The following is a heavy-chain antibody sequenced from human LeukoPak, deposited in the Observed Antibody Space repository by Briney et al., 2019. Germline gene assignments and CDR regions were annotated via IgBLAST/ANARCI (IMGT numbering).Heavy chain of an antibody. CDR1: GGTFSSYA. V-gene: IGHV1-69*05. Sequence: SVKVSCKASGGTFSSYAISWVRQAPGQGLEWMGGIIPIFGTANYAQKFQGRVTITTDESTSTAYMELSSLRSEDTAVYYCAREVVDTAMELRSPLDYWGQGTLVTVSS. J-gene: IGHJ4*02. D-gene: IGHD5-18*01. CDR2: IIPIFGTA. CDR3: AREVVDTAMELRSPLDY.